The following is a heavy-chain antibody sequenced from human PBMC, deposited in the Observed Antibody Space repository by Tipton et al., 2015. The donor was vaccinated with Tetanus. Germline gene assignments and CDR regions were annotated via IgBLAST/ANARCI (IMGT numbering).Heavy chain of an antibody. Sequence: TLSLTCAVYGGSFSGYYWNWIRQPPGKGLEWIGEINYSGTTNYNPSLKSRVTISLDTSKTHFYLNLSSVIAADTAVYYCARGVPREAFYLDSWGPGQQVTVSS. CDR2: INYSGTT. D-gene: IGHD2/OR15-2a*01. CDR1: GGSFSGYY. V-gene: IGHV4-34*01. J-gene: IGHJ4*02. CDR3: ARGVPREAFYLDS.